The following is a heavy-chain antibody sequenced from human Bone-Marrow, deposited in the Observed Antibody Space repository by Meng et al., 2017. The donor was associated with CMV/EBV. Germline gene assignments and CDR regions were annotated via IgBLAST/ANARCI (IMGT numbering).Heavy chain of an antibody. CDR1: GGSFSGYY. J-gene: IGHJ5*02. CDR2: INHSGST. D-gene: IGHD2-2*02. V-gene: IGHV4-34*01. Sequence: SEPLSLTCAVYGGSFSGYYWSWIRQPPGKGLEWIGEINHSGSTNYNPSLKSRVTISVDTSKNQFSLKLSSVTAADTAVYYCARGQDIVVVPAAILMGGHNWFDPWGQGTLVTVSS. CDR3: ARGQDIVVVPAAILMGGHNWFDP.